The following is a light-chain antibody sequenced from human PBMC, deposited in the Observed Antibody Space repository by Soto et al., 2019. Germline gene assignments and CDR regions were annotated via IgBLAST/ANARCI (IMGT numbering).Light chain of an antibody. CDR3: QSYDSSLSGYV. CDR1: SPNIGAGYD. V-gene: IGLV1-40*01. CDR2: GNS. Sequence: QSVLTQPTSVSGAPGQRVTISCPGGSPNIGAGYDAHWYQQLPGTAPKLLIYGNSNRPSGVPDRFSGSKSGTSASLAITGLQAEDEADYYCQSYDSSLSGYVFGSGTKVTVL. J-gene: IGLJ1*01.